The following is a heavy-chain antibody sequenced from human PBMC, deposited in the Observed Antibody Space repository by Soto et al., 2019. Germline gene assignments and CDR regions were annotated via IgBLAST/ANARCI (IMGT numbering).Heavy chain of an antibody. CDR2: INSDGTTT. V-gene: IGHV3-74*01. CDR1: GFTFSSYW. J-gene: IGHJ4*02. D-gene: IGHD2-2*01. CDR3: AREGAVYCTTTSCLRPFDS. Sequence: EVQLVESGGGLVQPGGSLRLSCAASGFTFSSYWMHWVRQTPGKGLVWVSRINSDGTTTSYADSMKGRFTISRDTAKNTLHLQMNSLRVEDTAVYYCAREGAVYCTTTSCLRPFDSWGQGTLVTVSS.